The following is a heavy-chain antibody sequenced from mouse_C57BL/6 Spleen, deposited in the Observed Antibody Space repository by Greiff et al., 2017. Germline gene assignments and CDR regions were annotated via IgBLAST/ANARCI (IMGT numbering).Heavy chain of an antibody. CDR3: ARSTGYYPWAMDY. V-gene: IGHV1-64*01. Sequence: QVQLQQPGAELVKPGASVKLSCKASGYTFTSYWMHWVKQRPGQGLEWIGMIPPTSGSTNYNETFKSKATLTVDKSSSTAYMQLSSLTSEDSAVYYCARSTGYYPWAMDYWGQGTSVTVSS. CDR1: GYTFTSYW. J-gene: IGHJ4*01. CDR2: IPPTSGST. D-gene: IGHD2-3*01.